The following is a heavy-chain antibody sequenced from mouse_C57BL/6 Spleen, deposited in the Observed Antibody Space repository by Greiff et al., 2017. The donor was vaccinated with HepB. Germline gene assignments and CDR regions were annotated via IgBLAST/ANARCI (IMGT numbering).Heavy chain of an antibody. Sequence: QVQLQQPGAELVRPGSSVKLSCKASGYTFTSYWMHWVKQRPIQGLEWIGNIDPSDSETHYNQKFKDKATLTVDKSSSTAYMQRSSLTSEDSAVYYCARGDDYDVYYFDYWGQGTTLTVSS. V-gene: IGHV1-52*01. D-gene: IGHD2-4*01. CDR2: IDPSDSET. CDR1: GYTFTSYW. J-gene: IGHJ2*01. CDR3: ARGDDYDVYYFDY.